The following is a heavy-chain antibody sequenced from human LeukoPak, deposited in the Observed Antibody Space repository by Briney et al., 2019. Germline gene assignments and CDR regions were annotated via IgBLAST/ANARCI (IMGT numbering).Heavy chain of an antibody. CDR1: GFTFSSYW. Sequence: QPGGSLRLSCAASGFTFSSYWMIWVRQAPGKGLEWVANIKQDGSEKYYVDSVKGRFTISRDNAKNSLYLQMNSLRAEDTALYYCAKGTYSAYNSGCAYWGQGTLVTVSS. CDR3: AKGTYSAYNSGCAY. V-gene: IGHV3-7*01. J-gene: IGHJ4*02. D-gene: IGHD5-12*01. CDR2: IKQDGSEK.